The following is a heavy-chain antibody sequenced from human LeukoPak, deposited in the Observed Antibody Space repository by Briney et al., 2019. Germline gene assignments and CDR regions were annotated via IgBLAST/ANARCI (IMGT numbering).Heavy chain of an antibody. Sequence: SETLSLTCAVYGGSFSGYYWSWIRQPPGKGLEWIGEINHSGSTNYNPSLKSRVTISVDTSKNQFSLKLSSVTAADTAVYYCARHLYGDAYYYYMDLWGQGTTVTISS. J-gene: IGHJ6*03. D-gene: IGHD4-17*01. CDR3: ARHLYGDAYYYYMDL. V-gene: IGHV4-34*01. CDR2: INHSGST. CDR1: GGSFSGYY.